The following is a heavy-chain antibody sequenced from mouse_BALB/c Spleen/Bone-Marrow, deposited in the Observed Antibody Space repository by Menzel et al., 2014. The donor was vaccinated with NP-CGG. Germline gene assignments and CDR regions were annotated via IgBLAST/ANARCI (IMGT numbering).Heavy chain of an antibody. D-gene: IGHD5-5*01. CDR1: GFTSSSFT. J-gene: IGHJ4*01. CDR2: ISVGDST. CDR3: ARWTTYPLMDY. V-gene: IGHV5-6-5*01. Sequence: DVKLVESGGGLVKPGGSLNLSCAASGFTSSSFTLSWVRQTPEKRLEWVGTISVGDSTYYPGSVKGRFTTSRDNARNILYMQMSSLRSEDAAMYYYARWTTYPLMDYWGQGTSVTVSS.